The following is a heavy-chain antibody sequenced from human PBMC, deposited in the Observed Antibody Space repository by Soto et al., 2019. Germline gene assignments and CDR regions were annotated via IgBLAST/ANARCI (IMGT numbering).Heavy chain of an antibody. CDR3: ERARVATYVYYYLDV. J-gene: IGHJ6*03. D-gene: IGHD5-12*01. Sequence: EVQLVESGGGLVQPGGSLRLSCAASGFTFSSYDMHWVRQATGKGLEWVSAIGTAGDTYYPGSVKGRFTISRENAKNSLYLQRKSLRAGETAVYYCERARVATYVYYYLDVWGKGSPVTVS. CDR2: IGTAGDT. CDR1: GFTFSSYD. V-gene: IGHV3-13*01.